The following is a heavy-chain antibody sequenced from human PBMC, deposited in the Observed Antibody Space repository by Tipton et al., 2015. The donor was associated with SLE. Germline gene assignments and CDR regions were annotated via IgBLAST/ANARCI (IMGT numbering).Heavy chain of an antibody. CDR2: INHSGST. Sequence: TLSLTCAVYGGSFSGYYWSWIRQPPGKGLEWIGEINHSGSTNYNPSLKSRVTISVDTSKNQFSLKLSSVTAADTAVYYCARPRGDYYFDDRGQGTLVTVSS. CDR3: ARPRGDYYFDD. D-gene: IGHD3-10*01. CDR1: GGSFSGYY. V-gene: IGHV4-34*01. J-gene: IGHJ4*02.